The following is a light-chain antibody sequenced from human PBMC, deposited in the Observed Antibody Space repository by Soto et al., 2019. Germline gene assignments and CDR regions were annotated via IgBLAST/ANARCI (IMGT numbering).Light chain of an antibody. CDR2: DVS. CDR1: QSVSRSY. J-gene: IGKJ5*01. V-gene: IGKV3D-20*02. CDR3: QQRNSWPPTFT. Sequence: EIVLTQSPATLSLSPGERATLSCRASQSVSRSYLAWYQQKPGQAPRLLIYDVSIRATGIPARFSGSGSGTDFTLTISSLEPEDFAVYYCQQRNSWPPTFTFGQGTRLEI.